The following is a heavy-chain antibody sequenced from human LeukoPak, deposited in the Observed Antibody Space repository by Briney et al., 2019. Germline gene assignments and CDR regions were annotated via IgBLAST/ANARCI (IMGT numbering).Heavy chain of an antibody. Sequence: GGSLRLSCAASGFTFSSYGMHWVRQAPGKGLEWVAVIWYDGSNKYYADSVKGRFTISRDNSKSTLYLQMNSLRAEDTAVYYCAKDCGSYDVGNYFDYWGQGTLVTVSS. V-gene: IGHV3-33*06. CDR2: IWYDGSNK. J-gene: IGHJ4*02. CDR3: AKDCGSYDVGNYFDY. CDR1: GFTFSSYG. D-gene: IGHD1-26*01.